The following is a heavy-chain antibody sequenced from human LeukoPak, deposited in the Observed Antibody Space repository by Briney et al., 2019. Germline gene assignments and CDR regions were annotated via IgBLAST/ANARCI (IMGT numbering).Heavy chain of an antibody. CDR3: AXXRDGYTH. CDR2: IRHDGSHK. Sequence: GGSLRLSCTASGFIFSNYGMHWVRQAPGKGLEWVAFIRHDGSHKSYADSVKGRFTISRDNSKNTLSLQMNSLRADDTAVYYCAXXRDGYTHWGQGLLVTVSX. D-gene: IGHD5-24*01. CDR1: GFIFSNYG. J-gene: IGHJ4*02. V-gene: IGHV3-30*02.